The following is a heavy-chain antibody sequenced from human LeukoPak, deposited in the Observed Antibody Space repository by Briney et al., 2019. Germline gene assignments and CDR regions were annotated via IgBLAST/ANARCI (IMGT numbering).Heavy chain of an antibody. CDR3: AKGVSNSLDFWSGYYSPYFDY. CDR1: GFTFSSYA. V-gene: IGHV3-23*01. CDR2: ISGSGGST. D-gene: IGHD3-3*01. Sequence: PGTSLRLSCAASGFTFSSYAMSWVRQAPGKGREWVSAISGSGGSTYYADSVEGRFTISRDNSKNTLYLQMNSLRAEDTAVYYCAKGVSNSLDFWSGYYSPYFDYWGQGTLVTVSS. J-gene: IGHJ4*02.